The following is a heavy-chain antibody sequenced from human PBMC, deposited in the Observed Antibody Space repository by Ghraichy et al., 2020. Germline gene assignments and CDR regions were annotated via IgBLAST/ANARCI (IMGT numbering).Heavy chain of an antibody. Sequence: GGSLRLSCAATGFTFNNYDIHWVRQAPGKGLVWVAVISYDGSETFYADSVKGRYTISRDNSKNTVSLQMNTVRPEDTAVYYCATTFTMFGQNPHDAFDVGGQGTMVTVPS. J-gene: IGHJ3*01. CDR1: GFTFNNYD. V-gene: IGHV3-30*03. CDR3: ATTFTMFGQNPHDAFDV. CDR2: ISYDGSET. D-gene: IGHD3-3*01.